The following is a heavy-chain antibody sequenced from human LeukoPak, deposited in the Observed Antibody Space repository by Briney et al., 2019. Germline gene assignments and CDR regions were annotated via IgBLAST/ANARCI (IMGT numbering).Heavy chain of an antibody. CDR3: ARGRYSAGDNWFDP. D-gene: IGHD3-9*01. Sequence: SETRSLTCTVSGGSITSSYWSWIRQSPGKGLEWIGYIHYTGSTNYNPSLKSRVTMLIDTSKNQFSLKLSSVTAADTAVYYCARGRYSAGDNWFDPWGQGALGTVSS. CDR1: GGSITSSY. V-gene: IGHV4-59*01. J-gene: IGHJ5*02. CDR2: IHYTGST.